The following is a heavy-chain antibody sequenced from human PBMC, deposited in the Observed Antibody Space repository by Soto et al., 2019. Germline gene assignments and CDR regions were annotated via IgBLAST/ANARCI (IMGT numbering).Heavy chain of an antibody. CDR3: ARAVSGSYHAFDY. J-gene: IGHJ4*02. D-gene: IGHD1-26*01. CDR2: INPNSGGT. CDR1: GYTFTGYY. V-gene: IGHV1-2*04. Sequence: QVQLVQSGAEVKKPGASVKVSCKASGYTFTGYYMHWVRQAPGQGLEWMGWINPNSGGTNYAQKFTGWVTMTRDTSISTAYMELSRLRSDDTAVYYCARAVSGSYHAFDYWGQGTLVTVSS.